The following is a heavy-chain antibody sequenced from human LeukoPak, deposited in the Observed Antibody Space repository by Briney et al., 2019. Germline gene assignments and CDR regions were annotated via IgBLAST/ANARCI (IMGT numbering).Heavy chain of an antibody. CDR1: GGSISSSTYY. D-gene: IGHD1-26*01. Sequence: PSQTLSLTCTVSGGSISSSTYYWAWIRQSPGKGLEWIGSITYSGSTYYNPSLESRVTISVDTSKNQFSLRLISVTAVDTAVYYCARQRVGATDCWGQGTLVTVSS. V-gene: IGHV4-39*01. CDR2: ITYSGST. J-gene: IGHJ4*02. CDR3: ARQRVGATDC.